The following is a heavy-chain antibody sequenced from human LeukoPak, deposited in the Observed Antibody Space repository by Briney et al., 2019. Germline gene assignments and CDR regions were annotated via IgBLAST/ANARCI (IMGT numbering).Heavy chain of an antibody. D-gene: IGHD3-22*01. Sequence: GGSLRLSCAASGFIFSAYAMTWVRQAPGKGLEWVSSVSGDGTKTNYADSVKGRFTISRDTSKNTMYLQMNSLRAEDTAVYYCAKDRYDSSGYYYDYWGQGTLVTVSS. CDR3: AKDRYDSSGYYYDY. CDR2: VSGDGTKT. J-gene: IGHJ4*02. CDR1: GFIFSAYA. V-gene: IGHV3-23*01.